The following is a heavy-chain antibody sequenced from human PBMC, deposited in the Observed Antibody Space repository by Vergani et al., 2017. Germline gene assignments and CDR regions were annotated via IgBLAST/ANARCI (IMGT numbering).Heavy chain of an antibody. V-gene: IGHV1-24*01. J-gene: IGHJ6*02. D-gene: IGHD6-19*01. CDR1: GDTLTDLS. Sequence: QVQLVQSGAEVKNPGASVKVSCKVSGDTLTDLSIHWVRQAPGKGLEWMGGFDPEDGEQFYAQKFQGRVALTVDTSTDTAYMELNTLTSEDTAIYYCAHSGSSGWYEVPERHYYYYGMDVWGQGTTVTVSS. CDR2: FDPEDGEQ. CDR3: AHSGSSGWYEVPERHYYYYGMDV.